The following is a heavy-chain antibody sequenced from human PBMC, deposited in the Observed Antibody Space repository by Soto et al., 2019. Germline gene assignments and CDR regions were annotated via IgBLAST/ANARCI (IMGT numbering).Heavy chain of an antibody. Sequence: QVQLVQSGAEVKKPGASVRVSCKASGYTFTSYAIHWVRQAPGQSLEWMGWINGGSGNTKYSQKFQGRVTITRDTSASTAYMVLSSLRSEDTAVYYCARYEFDYWGQGTLVTVSS. CDR3: ARYEFDY. D-gene: IGHD3-3*01. CDR1: GYTFTSYA. V-gene: IGHV1-3*01. J-gene: IGHJ4*02. CDR2: INGGSGNT.